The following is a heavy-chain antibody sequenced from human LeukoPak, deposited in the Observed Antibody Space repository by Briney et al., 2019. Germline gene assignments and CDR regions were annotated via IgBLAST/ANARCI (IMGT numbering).Heavy chain of an antibody. V-gene: IGHV3-64*01. Sequence: GGSLRLSCAASGFTFSSYAMHWVRQAPGKGLEYVSAISSNGGSTYYANSVKGRFTISRDNSKNTLYLQMGSLRAEDMAVYYCARPSASIVVVPAAINKDAFDIWGQGTMVTVSS. CDR3: ARPSASIVVVPAAINKDAFDI. CDR2: ISSNGGST. J-gene: IGHJ3*02. CDR1: GFTFSSYA. D-gene: IGHD2-2*01.